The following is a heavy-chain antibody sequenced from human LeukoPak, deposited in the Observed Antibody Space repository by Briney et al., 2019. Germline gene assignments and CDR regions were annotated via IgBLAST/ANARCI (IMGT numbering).Heavy chain of an antibody. V-gene: IGHV4-59*01. CDR2: IYYSGST. D-gene: IGHD1-26*01. CDR1: GGSISGYY. Sequence: KPSETLSLTCTVSGGSISGYYWSWLRQPPGKGLEWIGYIYYSGSTNSNPSLQSRVTISVDTSKNQFSLKLSSVTAADTAVYYCARGRRWDLLVSLIDASDIWGQGTMVTVSS. CDR3: ARGRRWDLLVSLIDASDI. J-gene: IGHJ3*02.